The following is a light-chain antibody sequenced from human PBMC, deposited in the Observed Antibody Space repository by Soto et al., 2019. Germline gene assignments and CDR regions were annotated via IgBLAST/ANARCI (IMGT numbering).Light chain of an antibody. V-gene: IGKV3-15*01. CDR1: QSVSSN. CDR3: QHYSNWPT. Sequence: EIVLTHSPATLSVSPCERAALSSRASQSVSSNLAWYQQKPGRAPSLLIYDATTRATGIPARFSGSGSGTEFTLTISSLQSEDFAVYFCQHYSNWPTFGQGTKVDIK. CDR2: DAT. J-gene: IGKJ1*01.